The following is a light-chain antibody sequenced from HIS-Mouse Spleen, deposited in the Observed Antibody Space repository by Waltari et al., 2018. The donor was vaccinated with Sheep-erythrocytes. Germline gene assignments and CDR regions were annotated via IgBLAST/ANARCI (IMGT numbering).Light chain of an antibody. Sequence: DIQMTQSPSSLSASVGDRVTITCQASQDISNSLNWYQQKPGKAPKLLIYDASKLETGVTSRLSGSGSGTDFTFTISSLQPEDIATYYCQQYDNLWTFGQGTKVEIK. CDR3: QQYDNLWT. J-gene: IGKJ1*01. V-gene: IGKV1-33*01. CDR1: QDISNS. CDR2: DAS.